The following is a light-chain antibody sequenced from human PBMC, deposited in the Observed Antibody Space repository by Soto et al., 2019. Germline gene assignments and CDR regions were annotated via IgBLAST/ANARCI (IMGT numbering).Light chain of an antibody. CDR1: QSVSSSY. J-gene: IGKJ3*01. CDR3: QQYGSSPIFT. CDR2: VAS. Sequence: EIVLTQSPGTLSLSPGERATLSCRASQSVSSSYLAWYRPNPGQAPRLLIHVASSRATGIPDRFSGSGSGTDFTLTIRRLEPEGFAVYYCQQYGSSPIFTFGPGTKVDIK. V-gene: IGKV3-20*01.